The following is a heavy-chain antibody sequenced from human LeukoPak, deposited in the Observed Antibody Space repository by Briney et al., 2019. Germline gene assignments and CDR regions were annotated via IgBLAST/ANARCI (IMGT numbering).Heavy chain of an antibody. V-gene: IGHV3-30*18. J-gene: IGHJ4*02. Sequence: GGSLRLSCAASGFTFINYGMHWVRQAPGKGLEWVAVISYDGTNKYYADSVKGRFTISRDNSKNTLYLQMNSLKTDDTAVYYCANYGDYQYFDYWGQGTPVTVSS. CDR3: ANYGDYQYFDY. D-gene: IGHD4-17*01. CDR1: GFTFINYG. CDR2: ISYDGTNK.